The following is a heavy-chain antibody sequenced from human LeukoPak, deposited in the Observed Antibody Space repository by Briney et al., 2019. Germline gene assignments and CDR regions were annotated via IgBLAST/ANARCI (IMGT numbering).Heavy chain of an antibody. J-gene: IGHJ4*02. Sequence: GGSLRLSCAASGFTFSSYGMHWVRQAPGKGLECVSVIYSGGSTYYADSVKGRFTISRDNSKNTLYLQMNSLRAEDAAVYYCATNYDILTGYYLLDYWGQGTLVTVSS. CDR3: ATNYDILTGYYLLDY. V-gene: IGHV3-NL1*01. CDR1: GFTFSSYG. D-gene: IGHD3-9*01. CDR2: IYSGGST.